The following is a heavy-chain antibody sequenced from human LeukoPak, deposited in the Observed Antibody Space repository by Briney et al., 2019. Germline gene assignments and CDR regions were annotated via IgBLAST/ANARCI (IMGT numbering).Heavy chain of an antibody. Sequence: GGSLRLSCAASGFTFNTYAMTWARQAPGMGLEWVSGISGSGSNAYYAGSVKGRFTISRDNSKNTLYLQMNSLRVEDTALYYCAKDLQRWIQLPDYWGQGTLVTVSS. V-gene: IGHV3-23*01. J-gene: IGHJ4*02. CDR1: GFTFNTYA. CDR2: ISGSGSNA. D-gene: IGHD5-24*01. CDR3: AKDLQRWIQLPDY.